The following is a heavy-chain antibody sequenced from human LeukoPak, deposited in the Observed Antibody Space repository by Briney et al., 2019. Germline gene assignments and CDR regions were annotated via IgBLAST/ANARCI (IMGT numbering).Heavy chain of an antibody. D-gene: IGHD2-2*01. CDR2: INARGDT. Sequence: PSETLSHTCAVYGWSFNDYYWNWIRQPPGKGLEWIGEINARGDTNYNPSLKSRVTISVDTSKNQFSLRLTSMIAADTAIYYCARGQVPAARGYNWFDPWGQGTLVTVSS. CDR3: ARGQVPAARGYNWFDP. J-gene: IGHJ5*02. CDR1: GWSFNDYY. V-gene: IGHV4-34*01.